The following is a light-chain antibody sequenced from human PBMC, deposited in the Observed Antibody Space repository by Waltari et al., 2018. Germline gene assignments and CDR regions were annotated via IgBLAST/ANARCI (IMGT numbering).Light chain of an antibody. J-gene: IGLJ2*01. CDR3: SSYTSSSTLNVV. CDR1: SSDVGGYNY. Sequence: QSALTQPASVSGSPGQSITISCTGTSSDVGGYNYVSWYQQHPGKAPKLMIYDVSNRPSGVSNRFSCYKSGNTAALTISGLQAEDEADYYCSSYTSSSTLNVVFGGGTKLTVL. CDR2: DVS. V-gene: IGLV2-14*03.